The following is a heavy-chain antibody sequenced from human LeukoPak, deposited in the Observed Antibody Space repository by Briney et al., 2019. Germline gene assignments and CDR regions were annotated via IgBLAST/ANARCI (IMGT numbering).Heavy chain of an antibody. CDR1: GYTFTSYA. V-gene: IGHV7-4-1*02. J-gene: IGHJ4*02. D-gene: IGHD6-19*01. CDR2: TNTNTGNP. CDR3: ARVSNLEQWRAGGFSDY. Sequence: ASVKVSCKASGYTFTSYAMHWGCQAPGQRLEWMGWTNTNTGNPTYAQGFTGRFVFSLDTSVSTAYLQISSLKAEDTAVYYCARVSNLEQWRAGGFSDYWGQGTLVTVSS.